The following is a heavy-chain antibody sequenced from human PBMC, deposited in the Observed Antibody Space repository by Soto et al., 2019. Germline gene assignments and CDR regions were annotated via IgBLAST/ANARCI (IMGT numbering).Heavy chain of an antibody. CDR3: ARASYSSGWLTHFDY. Sequence: ASVKVSCKASGYTFTGYYMHWVRQAPGQGLEWMGWINPNSGGTNYAQKFQGWVTMTRDTSISTAYMELSRLRSDDTAVYYCARASYSSGWLTHFDYWGQGTLVTVSS. CDR2: INPNSGGT. CDR1: GYTFTGYY. V-gene: IGHV1-2*04. J-gene: IGHJ4*02. D-gene: IGHD6-19*01.